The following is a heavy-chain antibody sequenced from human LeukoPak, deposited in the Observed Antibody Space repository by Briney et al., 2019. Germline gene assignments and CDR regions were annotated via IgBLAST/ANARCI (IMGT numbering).Heavy chain of an antibody. CDR3: ARAPRITIFGVVILKENYYYYMDV. CDR2: VYHSGST. CDR1: GGSITNNNFY. V-gene: IGHV4-39*07. Sequence: SETLSLTCTVSGGSITNNNFYWVWIRQTPGKGLECIGSVYHSGSTYSNPSLKSRVTMSADTSKNQFSLKLSSVTAADTAVYYCARAPRITIFGVVILKENYYYYMDVWGKGTTVPVSS. D-gene: IGHD3-3*01. J-gene: IGHJ6*03.